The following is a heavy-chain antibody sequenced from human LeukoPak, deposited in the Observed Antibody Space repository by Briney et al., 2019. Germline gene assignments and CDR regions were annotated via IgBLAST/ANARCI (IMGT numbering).Heavy chain of an antibody. CDR1: GFTFSSYA. V-gene: IGHV3-23*01. CDR3: AKGNEYSSSFGWFDP. CDR2: ISGSGGST. Sequence: GGSLRLSCAASGFTFSSYAMSWVRQAPGKGLEWVSAISGSGGSTYYTDSVKGRFTISRDNSKNTLYLQMNSLRAEDTAVYYCAKGNEYSSSFGWFDPWGQGTLVTVSS. D-gene: IGHD6-13*01. J-gene: IGHJ5*02.